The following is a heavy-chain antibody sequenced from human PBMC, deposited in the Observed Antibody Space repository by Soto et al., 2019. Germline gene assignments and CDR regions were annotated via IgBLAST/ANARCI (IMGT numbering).Heavy chain of an antibody. D-gene: IGHD3-22*01. Sequence: QVQLVQSGAEVKKPGASVKVSCKASGYTFNNFVLNWVRQAPGQGLEYMGWISAFNGNTGYAQELQXXVXMXXDTSTSTAYMELRSLRSDDTAVYFCARDLSGSLGYWGQGTLVTVSS. CDR3: ARDLSGSLGY. V-gene: IGHV1-18*01. CDR1: GYTFNNFV. CDR2: ISAFNGNT. J-gene: IGHJ4*02.